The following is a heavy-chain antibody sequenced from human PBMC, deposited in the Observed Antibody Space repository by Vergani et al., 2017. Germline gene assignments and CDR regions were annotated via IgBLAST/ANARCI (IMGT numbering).Heavy chain of an antibody. CDR3: AKELDTAMVIDY. CDR1: GFTFSSYG. V-gene: IGHV3-30*02. J-gene: IGHJ4*02. Sequence: QVQLVESGGGVVQPGGSLRLSCAASGFTFSSYGMHWVRQAPGKGLEWVAFIRYDGSNKYYADSVKGRFTISRDNSKNTLYLQMNSLRAEDTAVYYCAKELDTAMVIDYWGQGTLVTVSS. CDR2: IRYDGSNK. D-gene: IGHD5-18*01.